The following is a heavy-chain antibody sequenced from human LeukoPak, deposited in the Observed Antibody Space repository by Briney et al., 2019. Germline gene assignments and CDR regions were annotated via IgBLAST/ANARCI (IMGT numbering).Heavy chain of an antibody. D-gene: IGHD3-10*01. J-gene: IGHJ2*01. Sequence: GGSLRLSCAASGLNLNDYDMDWVRQAPGKGLEWVTDIWDDGSNKYYGESVKGRFTISRHISKNMSYLQMNSLRVEDTAVYYCAKERGGQDWDFDLWGRGTLVTVSS. CDR3: AKERGGQDWDFDL. CDR1: GLNLNDYD. V-gene: IGHV3-33*06. CDR2: IWDDGSNK.